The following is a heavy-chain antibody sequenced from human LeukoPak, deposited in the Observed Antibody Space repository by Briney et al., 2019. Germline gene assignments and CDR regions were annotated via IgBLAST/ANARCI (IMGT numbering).Heavy chain of an antibody. J-gene: IGHJ4*02. CDR2: ISSSGSTI. CDR1: GFTFSSYE. Sequence: GGSLRLSCAASGFTFSSYEMNWVRQAPGKGLEWVSYISSSGSTIYYADSVKGRFTISRDNSKNTLHLQMDGLRVEDAALYYCAKSFYDSGGYYGIIDYWGQGTLVTVSS. D-gene: IGHD3-22*01. CDR3: AKSFYDSGGYYGIIDY. V-gene: IGHV3-48*03.